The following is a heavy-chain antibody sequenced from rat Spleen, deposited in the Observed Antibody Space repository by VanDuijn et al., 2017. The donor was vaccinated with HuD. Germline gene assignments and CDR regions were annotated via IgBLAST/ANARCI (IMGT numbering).Heavy chain of an antibody. CDR3: ATSPYYWYFDF. V-gene: IGHV5S10*01. Sequence: EVQLVESGGGLVQPGRSMKLSCAASGFTFSNYGLAWVRQAPKKGLEWVATISSDGGRNFYRDSVKGRFTISRDNAKSSLYLQMDSLRSGDTATYYCATSPYYWYFDFWGPGTMVTVSS. CDR1: GFTFSNYG. J-gene: IGHJ1*01. CDR2: ISSDGGRN.